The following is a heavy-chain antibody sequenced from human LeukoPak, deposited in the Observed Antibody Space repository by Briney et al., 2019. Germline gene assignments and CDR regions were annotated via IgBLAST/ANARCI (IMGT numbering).Heavy chain of an antibody. CDR2: INTSGSI. D-gene: IGHD3-3*01. J-gene: IGHJ3*02. V-gene: IGHV4-61*02. CDR3: AGSPNDVWSGSRDDAGDI. Sequence: PSQTLSLTCTVSGGSISSCNYYWSWIRQPAGRGVVWIGRINTSGSINYNPSLKSRITISVATTKNQFFLKLSYVTAADTAVYHGAGSPNDVWSGSRDDAGDIWGKGTMVIVS. CDR1: GGSISSCNYY.